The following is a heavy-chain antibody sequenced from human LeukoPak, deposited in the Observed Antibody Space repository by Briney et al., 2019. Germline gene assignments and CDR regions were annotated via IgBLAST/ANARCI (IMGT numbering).Heavy chain of an antibody. V-gene: IGHV3-66*01. CDR2: IYSGSST. Sequence: PGGSLRLSCAASGFTVSSNYMSWVRQAPGKGLEWVSVIYSGSSTYYADSVKGRFSISRDNSKNTVYLQMNSLRAEDTAVYYCARGPYGDWVDAFDIWGQGTMVTVSS. CDR1: GFTVSSNY. CDR3: ARGPYGDWVDAFDI. D-gene: IGHD4-17*01. J-gene: IGHJ3*02.